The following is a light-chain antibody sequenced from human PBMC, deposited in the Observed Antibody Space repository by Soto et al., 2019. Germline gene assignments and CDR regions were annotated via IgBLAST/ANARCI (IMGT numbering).Light chain of an antibody. V-gene: IGLV2-23*01. CDR1: SSDVGTYNL. Sequence: QSALTQPASVSGSPGQSITISCTGTSSDVGTYNLVSWYQQHPGKVPKLIIYEGSKRPSGVSNRFSGSKSGNTASLTISGLQTEDEAEYHCCSYAGTSTWVFGGGTQLTVL. J-gene: IGLJ2*01. CDR3: CSYAGTSTWV. CDR2: EGS.